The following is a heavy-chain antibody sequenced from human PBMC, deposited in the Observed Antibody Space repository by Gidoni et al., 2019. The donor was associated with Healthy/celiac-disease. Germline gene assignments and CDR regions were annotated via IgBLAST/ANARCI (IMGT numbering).Heavy chain of an antibody. CDR2: ISWNSGSI. J-gene: IGHJ6*02. V-gene: IGHV3-9*02. Sequence: EVQLVESVGGLVQPGRSLILSCAASGFTSDDYAMHWVRQAPGKGLEWVSGISWNSGSIGYADSVKGRFTISRDNAKNSLYLQMNSLRAEDTALYYCAKAALYYDYGMDVWGQGTTVTVSS. CDR3: AKAALYYDYGMDV. CDR1: GFTSDDYA.